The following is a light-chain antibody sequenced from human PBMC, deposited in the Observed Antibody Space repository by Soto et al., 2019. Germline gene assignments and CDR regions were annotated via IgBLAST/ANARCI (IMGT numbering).Light chain of an antibody. CDR3: SSYTRTTLVV. Sequence: QSALTQPASVSGSPGQSITISCTGSSSDVRGYNYVSWYQQHPGKAPKLMIYEVSNRPSGVSNRFSGSKSGNTASLTISGLQAEDEADYYCSSYTRTTLVVFGGGTKVTVL. V-gene: IGLV2-14*01. CDR1: SSDVRGYNY. J-gene: IGLJ2*01. CDR2: EVS.